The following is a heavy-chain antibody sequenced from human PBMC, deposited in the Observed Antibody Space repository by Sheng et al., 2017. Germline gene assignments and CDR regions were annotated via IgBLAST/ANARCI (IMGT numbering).Heavy chain of an antibody. V-gene: IGHV3-33*01. CDR3: ARGRAADYFWSGYTLYDQYYFDY. D-gene: IGHD3-3*01. Sequence: VSGGGVVQPGRSLRLSCAASGFTFSSYGMHWVRQAPGKGLEWVAVIWYDGSNKYYADSVKGRFTISRDNSKNTLYLQMNSLRAEDTAVYYCARGRAADYFWSGYTLYDQYYFDYWGQGTLVTVSS. J-gene: IGHJ4*02. CDR1: GFTFSSYG. CDR2: IWYDGSNK.